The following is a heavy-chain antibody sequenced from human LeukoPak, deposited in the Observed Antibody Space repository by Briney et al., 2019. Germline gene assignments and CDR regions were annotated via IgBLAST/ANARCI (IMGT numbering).Heavy chain of an antibody. Sequence: GGSLRLSCAASGFTFSTYSMNWVRQAPGKGLEWVSYIGTSGLIYYADSVKGRFTISRDNAKDSLYLQMNSLRAEDTAVYYCARDSGDYSSPVDYWGQGTLVTVSS. CDR2: IGTSGLI. V-gene: IGHV3-48*01. J-gene: IGHJ4*02. CDR3: ARDSGDYSSPVDY. D-gene: IGHD1-26*01. CDR1: GFTFSTYS.